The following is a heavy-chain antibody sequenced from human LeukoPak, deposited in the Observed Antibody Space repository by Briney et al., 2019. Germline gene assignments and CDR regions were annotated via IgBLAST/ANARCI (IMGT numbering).Heavy chain of an antibody. CDR2: IKQDGSQK. CDR1: GFTFSNFW. CDR3: ARFEDDWDYFDY. J-gene: IGHJ4*01. V-gene: IGHV3-7*01. D-gene: IGHD3-9*01. Sequence: GGSLRLSCAASGFTFSNFWMAWVRQAPGKGLEWVAIIKQDGSQKYYVDSVKGRFTISRDNGKNSLYLQMNSLRAEDTAVYYGARFEDDWDYFDYWGHGTLVTVSS.